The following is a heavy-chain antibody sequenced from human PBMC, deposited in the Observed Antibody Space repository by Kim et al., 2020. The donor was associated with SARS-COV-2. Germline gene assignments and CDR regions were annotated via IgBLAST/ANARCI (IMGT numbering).Heavy chain of an antibody. Sequence: ASVKVSCKTSGYRGSTEDIDWVRQAPGQRLEWVGRINTKTGKTTFAQGFSGRFVFSLDTSVSTAHLQISSLESEDTAVYFCARGGGGWSTFDYWGQGTLVTVSS. CDR2: INTKTGKT. J-gene: IGHJ4*02. V-gene: IGHV7-4-1*02. CDR1: GYRGSTED. D-gene: IGHD6-19*01. CDR3: ARGGGGWSTFDY.